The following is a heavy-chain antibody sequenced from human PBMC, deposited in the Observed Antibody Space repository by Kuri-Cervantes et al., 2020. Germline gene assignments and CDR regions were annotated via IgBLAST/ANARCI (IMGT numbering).Heavy chain of an antibody. D-gene: IGHD6-19*01. J-gene: IGHJ1*01. CDR1: GFTFSSYA. CDR3: AKDQEGYSSGRTIFQH. V-gene: IGHV3-30-3*01. Sequence: GGSLRLSCAASGFTFSSYAMHWVRQAPGKGLEWVAVISYDGSNKYYADSVKGRFTISRDNSKNTLYLQMNSLRAEDTAVYYCAKDQEGYSSGRTIFQHWGQGTLVTVSS. CDR2: ISYDGSNK.